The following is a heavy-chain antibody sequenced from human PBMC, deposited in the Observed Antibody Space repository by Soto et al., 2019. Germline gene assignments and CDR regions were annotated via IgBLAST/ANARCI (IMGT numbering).Heavy chain of an antibody. V-gene: IGHV3-23*01. D-gene: IGHD3-10*01. J-gene: IGHJ4*02. Sequence: DVKLLESGGGLVQPVGSLRLSCAASQFTFSSFAMTWVRQAPGKGLEWVSFISETGDSLSYAESVKGRFTISRDNSKNTLYLQMSSLRPEDTAVYYCVKGGWLDYWGQGTLVTVSS. CDR2: ISETGDSL. CDR1: QFTFSSFA. CDR3: VKGGWLDY.